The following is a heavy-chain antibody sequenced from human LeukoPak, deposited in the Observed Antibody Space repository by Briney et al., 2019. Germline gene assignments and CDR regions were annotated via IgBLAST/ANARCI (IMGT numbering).Heavy chain of an antibody. CDR1: GYPFETNA. D-gene: IGHD5-18*01. V-gene: IGHV3-23*01. J-gene: IGHJ4*02. CDR3: AKDWIQFNRVFDCFDS. Sequence: GGSLRLSCATSGYPFETNAMSWVRQAPGKGLEWVATIGNTETFYADSVTGRFTISRDNSKNTVNLQMNRLRVEDTAIYYCAKDWIQFNRVFDCFDSWGQGTLVTVSS. CDR2: IGNTET.